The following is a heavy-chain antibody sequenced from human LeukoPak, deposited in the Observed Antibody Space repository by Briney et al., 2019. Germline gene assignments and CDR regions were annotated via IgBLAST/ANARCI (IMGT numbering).Heavy chain of an antibody. CDR2: ISGSGGST. CDR1: GFTFSSYA. V-gene: IGHV3-23*01. D-gene: IGHD1-26*01. J-gene: IGHJ4*02. Sequence: GGSLRLSCAASGFTFSSYAMSWVRQAPGKGLEWVSAISGSGGSTYYADSVKGRFTISRDNSKNTLYLQMNSLRAEDTAVYYCAKDPTSKWELSGNIDYWGQGTLVTVSS. CDR3: AKDPTSKWELSGNIDY.